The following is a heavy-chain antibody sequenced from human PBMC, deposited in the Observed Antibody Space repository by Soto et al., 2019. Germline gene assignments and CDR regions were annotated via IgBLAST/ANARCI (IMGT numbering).Heavy chain of an antibody. CDR2: IRSKANSYAT. CDR1: GFTFSGSA. CDR3: TRDRHSIAADAFDI. Sequence: GGSLRLSCAASGFTFSGSAMHWVRQASGKGLEWVGRIRSKANSYATAYAASVKGRFTISRDDSKNTAYLQMNSLKTEDTAGDYCTRDRHSIAADAFDIWGQGTMVTVSS. D-gene: IGHD6-6*01. V-gene: IGHV3-73*01. J-gene: IGHJ3*02.